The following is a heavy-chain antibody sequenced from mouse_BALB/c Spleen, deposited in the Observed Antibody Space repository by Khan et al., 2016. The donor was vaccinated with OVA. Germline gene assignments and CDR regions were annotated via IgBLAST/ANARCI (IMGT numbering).Heavy chain of an antibody. Sequence: VQLKQSGPELEKPGASVKISCKASGYSFTGYNMNWVKQSNGKSLEWIGNIDPYYGGASYNQRFKGKATLTGDKSSNTAYMQLKSLTAEDSAVYYCARSTGTKAMDYWGQGTSVTVSS. CDR1: GYSFTGYN. CDR2: IDPYYGGA. CDR3: ARSTGTKAMDY. J-gene: IGHJ4*01. V-gene: IGHV1-39*01. D-gene: IGHD4-1*01.